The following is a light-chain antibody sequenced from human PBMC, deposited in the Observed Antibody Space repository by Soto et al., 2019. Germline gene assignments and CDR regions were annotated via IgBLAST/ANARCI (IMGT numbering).Light chain of an antibody. CDR1: QSVGSN. V-gene: IGKV3-15*01. CDR2: DAS. CDR3: QQYDDWPLT. Sequence: EIVMTQSPATLSVSPGERVTLSCRAGQSVGSNLAWYQQKPGLAPRVLIYDASTRATVIPARFSGSGSGTEFTLTISSLQSEDFAVYYCQQYDDWPLTFGGGTKVEIK. J-gene: IGKJ4*01.